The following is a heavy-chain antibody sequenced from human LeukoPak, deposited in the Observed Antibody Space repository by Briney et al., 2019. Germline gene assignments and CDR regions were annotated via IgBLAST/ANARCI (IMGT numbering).Heavy chain of an antibody. Sequence: PGGSLRLSCAASGFTVNTNYMSWVRQAPGKGLEWVAVIQSGGSTYYADSVKGRFTISRDDSKNTLYLQMNSLRAEDTAVYHCARDPGYGLETDYGNYWGQGTLVIVSS. CDR1: GFTVNTNY. CDR2: IQSGGST. J-gene: IGHJ4*02. V-gene: IGHV3-66*01. CDR3: ARDPGYGLETDYGNY. D-gene: IGHD3-10*01.